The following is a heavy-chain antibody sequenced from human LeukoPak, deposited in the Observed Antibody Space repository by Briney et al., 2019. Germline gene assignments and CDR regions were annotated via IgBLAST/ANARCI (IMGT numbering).Heavy chain of an antibody. D-gene: IGHD3-10*01. Sequence: GASVKVSCKASGYTFTSYGIIWVRQAPGQGLEWMGWISAYNGNTNYAQKLQGRVTMSTDTSTSTAYMELRSLRSDDTAVYYCARDRFGSGSYYTFDYWGQGTLVTVSS. J-gene: IGHJ4*02. CDR1: GYTFTSYG. V-gene: IGHV1-18*01. CDR2: ISAYNGNT. CDR3: ARDRFGSGSYYTFDY.